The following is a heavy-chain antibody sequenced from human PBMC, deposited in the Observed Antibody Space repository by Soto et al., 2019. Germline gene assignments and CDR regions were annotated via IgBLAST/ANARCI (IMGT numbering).Heavy chain of an antibody. CDR1: GFSLSTSGVG. CDR2: IYWDDDK. J-gene: IGHJ4*02. V-gene: IGHV2-5*02. CDR3: AHSERIAVAGTGSFDY. D-gene: IGHD6-19*01. Sequence: QITLKESGPTLLKPTQTLTLTCTFSGFSLSTSGVGVGWIRQPPGKALEWLALIYWDDDKRYSSSLKSRLTISKDTSKNQVVLTMTNMDPADTATYYCAHSERIAVAGTGSFDYWGQGTLVTVSS.